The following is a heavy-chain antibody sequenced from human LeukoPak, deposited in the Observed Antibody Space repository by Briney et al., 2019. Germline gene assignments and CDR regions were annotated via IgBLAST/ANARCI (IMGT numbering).Heavy chain of an antibody. Sequence: PGGSLRLSCAVSGLTFRISGMHWVRQAPGKGLEWVTFIRDDGSGEHYADSVKGRFTVSRDHSKNTLYLQMNSLRAEDTAVYYCARAGVEIAVAGLFDYWGQGTLVTVSS. D-gene: IGHD6-19*01. V-gene: IGHV3-30*02. J-gene: IGHJ4*02. CDR1: GLTFRISG. CDR2: IRDDGSGE. CDR3: ARAGVEIAVAGLFDY.